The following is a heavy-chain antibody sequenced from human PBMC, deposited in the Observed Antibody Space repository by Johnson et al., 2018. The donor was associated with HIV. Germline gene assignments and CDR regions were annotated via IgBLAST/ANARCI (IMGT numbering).Heavy chain of an antibody. Sequence: QVQLVESGGGVVQPGGSLRLSCAASGFTFSSYAMHWVRQAPGKGLEWVAFIRYDGSNKYYADSVKGRFTISRDNSKNTVYLQMNSLRAEDTAVYYCVKGEVGDIVATIEPTFDIWGQGTMVTVSS. CDR1: GFTFSSYA. J-gene: IGHJ3*02. D-gene: IGHD5-12*01. CDR2: IRYDGSNK. V-gene: IGHV3-30*02. CDR3: VKGEVGDIVATIEPTFDI.